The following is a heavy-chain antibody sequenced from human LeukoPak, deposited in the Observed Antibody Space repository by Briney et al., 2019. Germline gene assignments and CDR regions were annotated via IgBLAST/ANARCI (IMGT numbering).Heavy chain of an antibody. D-gene: IGHD3-10*01. V-gene: IGHV3-23*01. Sequence: TGGSLRLSCAASGFPFTSYAMSWVRQAPGKGLEWVSSIGGTGGNTYYADSVKGRFTISRVNSKNTLYLQMNSLRAEDTAVYYCAKYRGFGDSYDSWGQGTLVTVSS. CDR1: GFPFTSYA. J-gene: IGHJ4*02. CDR3: AKYRGFGDSYDS. CDR2: IGGTGGNT.